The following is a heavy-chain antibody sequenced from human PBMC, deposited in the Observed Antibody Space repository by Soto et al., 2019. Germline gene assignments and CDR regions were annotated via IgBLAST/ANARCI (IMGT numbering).Heavy chain of an antibody. CDR1: GYSFTSYW. Sequence: GESLKISCKGSGYSFTSYWIGWVRQMPGKGLEWMGIIYPGDSDTRYSPSFQGQVTISADKSISTAYLQWSSLKASDTAMYYCARGEYDYVWGSYRYDSLRGMEVWGQGTTVTVFS. CDR3: ARGEYDYVWGSYRYDSLRGMEV. CDR2: IYPGDSDT. D-gene: IGHD3-16*02. V-gene: IGHV5-51*01. J-gene: IGHJ6*02.